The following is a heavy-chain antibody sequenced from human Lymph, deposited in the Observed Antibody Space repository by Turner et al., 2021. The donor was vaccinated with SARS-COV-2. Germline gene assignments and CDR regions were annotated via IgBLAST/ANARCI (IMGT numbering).Heavy chain of an antibody. CDR3: ARDIPTTADYFDY. V-gene: IGHV3-21*01. J-gene: IGHJ4*02. CDR1: GFTFSTYS. Sequence: EVQLVESGGGLVKPGGSLRLSCAASGFTFSTYSMNWVRQAPGKGLECISSISSSSSYIYYADSVKGRFTISRDDAKNSLYLQMNSLRAEDTAVYYCARDIPTTADYFDYWGQGTLVTVSS. D-gene: IGHD4-17*01. CDR2: ISSSSSYI.